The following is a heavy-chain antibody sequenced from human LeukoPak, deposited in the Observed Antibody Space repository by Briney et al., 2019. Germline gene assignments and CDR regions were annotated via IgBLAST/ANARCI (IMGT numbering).Heavy chain of an antibody. V-gene: IGHV3-53*01. CDR1: GFTVSSNY. CDR3: AKEMVPYGDYDEGVDY. J-gene: IGHJ4*02. D-gene: IGHD4-17*01. CDR2: IYSGGST. Sequence: GGTLRLSCAASGFTVSSNYMSWVRQAPGKGLEWVSVIYSGGSTYYADSVKGRFTISRDNAKNSLYLQMNSLRAEDTAVYYCAKEMVPYGDYDEGVDYWGQGTLVTVSS.